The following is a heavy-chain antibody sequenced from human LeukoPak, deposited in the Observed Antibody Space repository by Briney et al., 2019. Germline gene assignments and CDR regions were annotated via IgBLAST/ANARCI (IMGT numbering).Heavy chain of an antibody. Sequence: PGGSLRLSCRISGLTFSNAWLTWVRQVPGKGLEWVGHIRSYVDGGTTEYAASVRDGFIISRDDSKNTLHLQMSSLKTEDTAVYFCAKDLPLSGARFFQHWGQGTLVTVSS. CDR3: AKDLPLSGARFFQH. CDR1: GLTFSNAW. V-gene: IGHV3-15*01. CDR2: IRSYVDGGTT. D-gene: IGHD6-25*01. J-gene: IGHJ1*01.